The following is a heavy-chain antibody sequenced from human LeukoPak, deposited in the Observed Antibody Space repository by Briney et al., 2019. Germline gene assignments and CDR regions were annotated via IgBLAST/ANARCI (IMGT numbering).Heavy chain of an antibody. D-gene: IGHD3-16*02. V-gene: IGHV3-21*01. J-gene: IGHJ4*02. CDR1: GFTFSSYK. Sequence: GGSLRLSCAASGFTFSSYKMNWVRQAPGRGLEWVSSISDSSSYKYYADSVKGRFTISRDNDKNSLYLQMNSVRAEDTAVYYCARGGSYRPIDYWGQGTLVTVSS. CDR3: ARGGSYRPIDY. CDR2: ISDSSSYK.